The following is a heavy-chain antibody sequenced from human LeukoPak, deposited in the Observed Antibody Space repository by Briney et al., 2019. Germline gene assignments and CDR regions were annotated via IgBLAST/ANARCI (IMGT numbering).Heavy chain of an antibody. CDR1: GFSFSGYG. CDR2: VSGSGDRM. D-gene: IGHD6-13*01. J-gene: IGHJ4*02. CDR3: AKAAAAPGFDF. V-gene: IGHV3-23*01. Sequence: GGSLRLSCAASGFSFSGYGMHWVRQAPGKGLEWVATVSGSGDRMYHADSVKGRFTISRDNSKNTIYLQMNSLRAEDTALYYCAKAAAAPGFDFWGQGTLVTVSS.